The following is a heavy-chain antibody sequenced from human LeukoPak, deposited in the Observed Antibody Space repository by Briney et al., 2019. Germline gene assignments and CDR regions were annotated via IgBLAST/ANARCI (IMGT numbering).Heavy chain of an antibody. Sequence: PGGSLRLSCAASGFTVSSNYMSWVRQAPGKGLEWVSVIYSGGSTYYADSVKGRITISRDNSKNTLYLQMNSLRAEDTAVYYCARASGDPPHFDYWGQGTLVTVSS. J-gene: IGHJ4*02. V-gene: IGHV3-53*01. CDR2: IYSGGST. D-gene: IGHD3-10*01. CDR3: ARASGDPPHFDY. CDR1: GFTVSSNY.